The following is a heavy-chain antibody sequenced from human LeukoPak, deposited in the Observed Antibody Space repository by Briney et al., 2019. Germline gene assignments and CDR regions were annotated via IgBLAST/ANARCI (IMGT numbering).Heavy chain of an antibody. CDR3: ARAPMAITTSAFPDAFDF. Sequence: AETLFLTCTVSGVTVSGHYWSWIRQTPGKGLEWIGYLSYSGGTNYNPSLKRRVSISLDTSKNQFPLKLSSPAAADPAVYYCARAPMAITTSAFPDAFDFWGQGTMVTVSS. J-gene: IGHJ3*01. D-gene: IGHD5-12*01. V-gene: IGHV4-59*02. CDR1: GVTVSGHY. CDR2: LSYSGGT.